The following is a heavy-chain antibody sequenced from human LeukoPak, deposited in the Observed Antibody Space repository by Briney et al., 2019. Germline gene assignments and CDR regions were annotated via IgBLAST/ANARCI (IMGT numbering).Heavy chain of an antibody. CDR1: GFTFSSYA. CDR2: ISGSGGST. CDR3: AKVSYGSGSYYLDY. D-gene: IGHD3-10*01. Sequence: PGGSLRLSCAASGFTFSSYAMSWVRQAPGKGLEWVSAISGSGGSTYYADSVKGRFTISRDNSKNTLYLQMNSLRAEDTAVYYCAKVSYGSGSYYLDYWGQGTLVTVSS. J-gene: IGHJ4*02. V-gene: IGHV3-23*01.